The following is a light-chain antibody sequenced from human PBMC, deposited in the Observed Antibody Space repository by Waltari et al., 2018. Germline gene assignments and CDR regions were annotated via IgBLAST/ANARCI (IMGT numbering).Light chain of an antibody. J-gene: IGLJ2*01. CDR3: CSYAGSSTPVV. Sequence: QSALTQPASVSGSPGPSITIPCTGTSSHVGSYNLLSCYQQHPGKAPTLMIYEVRKRPSGVSNRFSGSKSGNTASLTISGLQAEDETDYYCCSYAGSSTPVVFGGGTKLTVL. V-gene: IGLV2-23*02. CDR1: SSHVGSYNL. CDR2: EVR.